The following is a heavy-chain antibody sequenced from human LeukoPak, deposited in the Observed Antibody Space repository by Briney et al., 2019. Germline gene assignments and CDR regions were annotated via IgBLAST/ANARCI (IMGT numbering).Heavy chain of an antibody. V-gene: IGHV4-39*01. D-gene: IGHD1-14*01. CDR2: IYYSGST. CDR1: GVSISSNTYY. CDR3: ASNLYNWFDP. J-gene: IGHJ5*02. Sequence: SETLSLTCTVSGVSISSNTYYWGWIRQPPGKGLEWIANIYYSGSTYYNPSLKSRVTISADTSKNQFSLKLTSVTAADTAVYYCASNLYNWFDPWGQGTLVTVSS.